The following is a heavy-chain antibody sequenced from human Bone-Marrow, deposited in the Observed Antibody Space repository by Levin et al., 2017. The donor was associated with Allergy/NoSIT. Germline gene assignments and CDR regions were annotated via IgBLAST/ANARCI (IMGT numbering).Heavy chain of an antibody. CDR1: GSAVTTGALD. CDR3: ARRLVAGMHFDN. V-gene: IGHV2-5*02. J-gene: IGHJ4*02. CDR2: IYWDDDK. Sequence: ESGPTLVKPTQTLTLTCTFSGSAVTTGALDVGWIRQSPGKALEWLALIYWDDDKRYTPSLETRLTITRDTSKSQVVLTMTNMGPADTGTYYCARRLVAGMHFDNWGQGTLVTVSS. D-gene: IGHD5-12*01.